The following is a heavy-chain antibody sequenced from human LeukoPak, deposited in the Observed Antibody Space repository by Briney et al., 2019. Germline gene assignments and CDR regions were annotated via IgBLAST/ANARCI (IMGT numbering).Heavy chain of an antibody. CDR1: GGTFSRYA. J-gene: IGHJ5*02. CDR2: IIPILGIA. CDR3: ARDRARYYDILTGSLNWFDP. Sequence: ASVKVSCKASGGTFSRYAISWVRQAPGQGLEWMGRIIPILGIANYAQKFQGRVTITADKSTSTAYMELSSLRSEDTAVYYCARDRARYYDILTGSLNWFDPWGQGTLVTVSS. V-gene: IGHV1-69*04. D-gene: IGHD3-9*01.